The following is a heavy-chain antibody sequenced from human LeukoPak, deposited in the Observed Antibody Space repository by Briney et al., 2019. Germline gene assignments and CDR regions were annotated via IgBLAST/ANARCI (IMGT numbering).Heavy chain of an antibody. J-gene: IGHJ3*02. D-gene: IGHD3-16*01. CDR2: INAGNGNT. Sequence: ASVKVSCKASGYTFTSYAMHWVRQAPGQRLEWMGWINAGNGNTKYSQKFQGRDTITRDTSASTAYMELSSLRSEDTAVYYCARVGLRCSDAFDIWGQGTLVTVSS. V-gene: IGHV1-3*01. CDR1: GYTFTSYA. CDR3: ARVGLRCSDAFDI.